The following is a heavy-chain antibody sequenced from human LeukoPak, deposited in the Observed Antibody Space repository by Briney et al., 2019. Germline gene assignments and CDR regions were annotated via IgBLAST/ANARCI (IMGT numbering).Heavy chain of an antibody. CDR2: ISGSGGST. D-gene: IGHD2-2*01. V-gene: IGHV3-23*01. J-gene: IGHJ4*02. Sequence: PGGSLRLSCAASGFTFSSYAMSWVRQAPGKGLEWVSAISGSGGSTYHADSVKGRFTISRDNSKNTLYLQMNSLRAEDTAVYYCAKDSAVVVPAAMHYFDYWGQGTLVTVSS. CDR3: AKDSAVVVPAAMHYFDY. CDR1: GFTFSSYA.